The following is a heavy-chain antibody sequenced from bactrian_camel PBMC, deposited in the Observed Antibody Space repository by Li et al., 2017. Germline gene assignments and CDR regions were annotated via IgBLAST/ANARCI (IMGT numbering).Heavy chain of an antibody. J-gene: IGHJ4*01. CDR2: IGQHGDT. D-gene: IGHD7*01. Sequence: VQLVESGGGSVQAGGSLRLSCVASGYIYSSHCMGWVRQAPGKEREGVAAIGQHGDTSYADSVKGRFTISRDNYKNTLYLQANSLKTEDTATYYCAITGFWYIDYWGQGTQVTVS. V-gene: IGHV3S67*01. CDR3: AITGFWYIDY. CDR1: GYIYSSHC.